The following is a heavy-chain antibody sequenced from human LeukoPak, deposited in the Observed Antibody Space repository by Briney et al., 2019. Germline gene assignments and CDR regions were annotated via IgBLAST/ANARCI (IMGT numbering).Heavy chain of an antibody. J-gene: IGHJ4*02. Sequence: GSLRLSCAASGFAFSNLAMGWVRQAPGQGLEWVSVISDSGSLTYYADSVKGRFTISRDNSKNTLYLQMNSLRAEDTAVYYCARAAPFGVVTWTYYFDYWGQGTLVTVSS. CDR1: GFAFSNLA. V-gene: IGHV3-23*01. CDR3: ARAAPFGVVTWTYYFDY. D-gene: IGHD3-3*01. CDR2: ISDSGSLT.